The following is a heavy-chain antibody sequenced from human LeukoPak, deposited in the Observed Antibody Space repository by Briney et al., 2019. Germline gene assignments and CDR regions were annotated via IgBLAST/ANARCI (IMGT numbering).Heavy chain of an antibody. Sequence: GASVNVSFRSSGYTFTSYGISWVRQGPGQGLEGMGWISAYNGNTNYVQKLQGRVTMTTDTSTSTAYMELRSLRSDDTAVYFCARDRRLDYGSGGVPDYWGQGTLVTVSS. CDR3: ARDRRLDYGSGGVPDY. D-gene: IGHD3-10*01. CDR2: ISAYNGNT. V-gene: IGHV1-18*01. CDR1: GYTFTSYG. J-gene: IGHJ4*02.